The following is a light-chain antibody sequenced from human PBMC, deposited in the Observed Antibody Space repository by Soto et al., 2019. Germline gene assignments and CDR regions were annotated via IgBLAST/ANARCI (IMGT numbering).Light chain of an antibody. CDR1: QGISSH. J-gene: IGKJ4*01. V-gene: IGKV1-9*01. Sequence: IQLTQSPSSLSASVGDSVTITCRASQGISSHLAWYQQKPGKAPKVLIYAASTLESGIPSRFSGSGSGTDFTLTISSLQAEDFATYYCQQVKSFLPLTFGGGTKVEIK. CDR2: AAS. CDR3: QQVKSFLPLT.